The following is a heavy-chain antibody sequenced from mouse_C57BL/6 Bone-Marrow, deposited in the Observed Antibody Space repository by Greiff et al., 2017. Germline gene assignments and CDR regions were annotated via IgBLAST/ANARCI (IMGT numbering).Heavy chain of an antibody. CDR2: IHPNSGST. CDR3: AREGYNGGFAY. Sequence: VQLQQPGAELVKPGASVKLSCKASGYTFTSYWMHWVKQRPGQGLEWIGMIHPNSGSTNYNEKFKSKATLTVDKSSSTAYMQLSSLTSEDSAVYYCAREGYNGGFAYWGQGTLVTVSA. D-gene: IGHD1-3*01. V-gene: IGHV1-64*01. CDR1: GYTFTSYW. J-gene: IGHJ3*01.